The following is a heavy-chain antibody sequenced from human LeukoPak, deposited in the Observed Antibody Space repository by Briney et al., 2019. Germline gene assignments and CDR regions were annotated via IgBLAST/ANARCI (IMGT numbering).Heavy chain of an antibody. CDR1: GGSISSYY. D-gene: IGHD6-19*01. CDR2: IYYSGST. Sequence: SETLSLTCTVSGGSISSYYWSWIRQPPGKGLEWIAYIYYSGSTNYNPSLKSRVTISVDTSKNQFSLKLNSVTAADTAVYYCARKSVAVRDAFDIWGQGTMVTVSS. CDR3: ARKSVAVRDAFDI. V-gene: IGHV4-59*01. J-gene: IGHJ3*02.